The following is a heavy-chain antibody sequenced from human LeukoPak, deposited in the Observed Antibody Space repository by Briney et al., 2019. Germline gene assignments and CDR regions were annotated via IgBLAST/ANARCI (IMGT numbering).Heavy chain of an antibody. CDR2: IYYSGST. V-gene: IGHV4-31*03. CDR1: GGSISSGGYY. Sequence: SETLSLTCTVSGGSISSGGYYWSWIRQHPGKGLEWIGYIYYSGSTYYNPSLKSRVTISVDTSKNRFSLKLSSVTAADTAVYYCAMASATVGFDYWGQGTLVTVSS. CDR3: AMASATVGFDY. D-gene: IGHD4-17*01. J-gene: IGHJ4*02.